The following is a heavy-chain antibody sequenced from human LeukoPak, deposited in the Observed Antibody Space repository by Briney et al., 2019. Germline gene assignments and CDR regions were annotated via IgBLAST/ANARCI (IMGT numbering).Heavy chain of an antibody. CDR1: GVSISNY. CDR3: ARGGAIYDSSVIEALYFDY. J-gene: IGHJ4*02. CDR2: IYTSGST. V-gene: IGHV4-4*07. Sequence: SETLSLTCTVSGVSISNYWSWIRQPAGKGLEWIGRIYTSGSTNHNPSLKSRVTMSVDTSKNQFSLKLSSVTAADTAVYYCARGGAIYDSSVIEALYFDYWGQGTLVTVSS. D-gene: IGHD3-22*01.